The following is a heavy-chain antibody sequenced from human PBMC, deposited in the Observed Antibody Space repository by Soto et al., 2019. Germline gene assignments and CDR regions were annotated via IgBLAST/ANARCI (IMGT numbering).Heavy chain of an antibody. J-gene: IGHJ5*02. CDR3: ARERYSSRGGWFDP. Sequence: PSEPLSLTYRVSYGSVSSSSYYCSGIRQPPGKGLEWIGYIYYAGSTNYNPSLKSRVTISVDTSKNQFSLKLSSVTAADTAVYYCARERYSSRGGWFDPWGQGTLVTVSS. V-gene: IGHV4-61*01. CDR1: YGSVSSSSYY. D-gene: IGHD6-13*01. CDR2: IYYAGST.